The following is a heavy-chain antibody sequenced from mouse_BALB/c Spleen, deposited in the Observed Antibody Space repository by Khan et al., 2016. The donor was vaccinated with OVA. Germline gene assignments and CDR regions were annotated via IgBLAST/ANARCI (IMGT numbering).Heavy chain of an antibody. Sequence: VELEESGPELVKPGASVKMSCTASGYTYTNYIVHWVKQKPGQGLEWIGYINPYNDGTKYNETFKGKATLTSDKSSSTAFLELSGLTSEDSAVYYCARANGSSFLFACGGQGTLVTVSA. CDR3: ARANGSSFLFAC. D-gene: IGHD1-1*01. J-gene: IGHJ3*01. CDR2: INPYNDGT. V-gene: IGHV1S136*01. CDR1: GYTYTNYI.